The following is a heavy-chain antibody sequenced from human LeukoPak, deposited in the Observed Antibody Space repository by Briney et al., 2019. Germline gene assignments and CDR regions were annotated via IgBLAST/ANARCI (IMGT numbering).Heavy chain of an antibody. CDR2: IYYSGST. CDR3: ASNDIVVVVAAIPGYYYYMDV. V-gene: IGHV4-39*07. Sequence: SETLSLTCTVSGASISSSSYYWGWIRQPPGKGLEWIGSIYYSGSTYYNPSLKSRVTISVDTSKNQFSLKLSSVTAADTAVYYCASNDIVVVVAAIPGYYYYMDVWGKGTTVIVSS. CDR1: GASISSSSYY. D-gene: IGHD2-15*01. J-gene: IGHJ6*03.